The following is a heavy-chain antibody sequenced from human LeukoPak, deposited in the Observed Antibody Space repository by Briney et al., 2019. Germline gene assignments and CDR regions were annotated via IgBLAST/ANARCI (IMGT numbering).Heavy chain of an antibody. V-gene: IGHV1-24*01. CDR2: FDPEDGET. J-gene: IGHJ4*02. CDR3: ATGPHAAMAFDY. CDR1: GYTLTELS. D-gene: IGHD5-18*01. Sequence: ASVKVSCKVSGYTLTELSMHWVRQAPGKGREWMGSFDPEDGETIYAQKFQGRVTMTEDTSTDTDYMELSSLRSEDTAVYYCATGPHAAMAFDYWGQGTLVTVSS.